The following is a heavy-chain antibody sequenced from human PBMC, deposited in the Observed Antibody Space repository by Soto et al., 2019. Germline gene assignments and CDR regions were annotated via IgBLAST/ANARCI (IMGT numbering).Heavy chain of an antibody. D-gene: IGHD3-22*01. CDR1: GFTFSSYA. CDR2: ISYDGSNK. V-gene: IGHV3-30-3*01. CDR3: ASVKDSSGYYSGLGAFDI. J-gene: IGHJ3*02. Sequence: PGGSLRLSCAASGFTFSSYAMHWVRQAPGKGLELVAVISYDGSNKYYADSVKGRFTISRDNSKNTLYLQMNSLRAEDTAVYYCASVKDSSGYYSGLGAFDIWGQGTMVTVSS.